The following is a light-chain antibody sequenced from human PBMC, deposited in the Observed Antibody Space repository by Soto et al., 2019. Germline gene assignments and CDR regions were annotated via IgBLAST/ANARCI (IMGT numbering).Light chain of an antibody. CDR3: LQHNTSPYT. V-gene: IGKV1-17*03. J-gene: IGKJ2*01. CDR2: ETF. Sequence: DVQMAQSPSAMSASVGDRVTIACRASQDISRFVAWFQHKPGRAPERLIYETFNLQPGVPSRFSGSGSGTEFTLAISGLQPEDFATYYCLQHNTSPYTFGQGTKLEIK. CDR1: QDISRF.